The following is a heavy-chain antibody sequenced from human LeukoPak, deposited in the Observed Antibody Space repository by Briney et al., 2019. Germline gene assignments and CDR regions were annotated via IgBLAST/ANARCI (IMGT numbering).Heavy chain of an antibody. V-gene: IGHV3-7*01. CDR1: GFSFSSYW. D-gene: IGHD5-12*01. CDR3: ARAGGYASSWAY. J-gene: IGHJ4*02. CDR2: IKQDGSEK. Sequence: GGSLRLSCAASGFSFSSYWMSWVRQAPGKGLEWVANIKQDGSEKNYVDSVKGRFTISRDNAKNSLELQMNSLRDEDTAVYYCARAGGYASSWAYWGQGTLVTVSS.